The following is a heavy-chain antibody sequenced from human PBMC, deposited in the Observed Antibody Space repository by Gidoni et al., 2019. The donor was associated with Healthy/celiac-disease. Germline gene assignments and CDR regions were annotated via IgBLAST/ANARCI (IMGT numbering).Heavy chain of an antibody. CDR1: GFTFSSYS. CDR3: ARGTSYYYDSSGYVY. V-gene: IGHV3-21*01. Sequence: EVQLVESGGGLVKPGGSLRLSCAASGFTFSSYSMNWVRQAPGKGLELVSSISSSSNYIYDADSVKGLITITRDNAKNSLDLKMNSLRDEDTAGDYCARGTSYYYDSSGYVYWGQGTLVTVSS. CDR2: ISSSSNYI. D-gene: IGHD3-22*01. J-gene: IGHJ4*02.